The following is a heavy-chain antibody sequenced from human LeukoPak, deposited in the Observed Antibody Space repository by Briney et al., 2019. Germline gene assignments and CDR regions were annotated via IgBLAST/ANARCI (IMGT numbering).Heavy chain of an antibody. D-gene: IGHD6-6*01. CDR3: ARNPPRIAARRAPGGY. V-gene: IGHV4-34*01. J-gene: IGHJ4*02. Sequence: SETLSLTCAIYGGSFSGGYYWSWIRQPPGKGLEWIGEINHSETTNYNPSLKSRVTISVDTSKNQFSLKLTSVTAADTAVYYCARNPPRIAARRAPGGYWGQGTLVTVSS. CDR2: INHSETT. CDR1: GGSFSGGYY.